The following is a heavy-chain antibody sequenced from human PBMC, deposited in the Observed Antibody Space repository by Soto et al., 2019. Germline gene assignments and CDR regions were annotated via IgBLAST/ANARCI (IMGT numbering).Heavy chain of an antibody. CDR3: ASGNCGSSCLRMDV. D-gene: IGHD2-15*01. Sequence: GGSLRLSCAASGFRFSSFAMNWVRQAPGKGLEWVAGISSSGHTTYYADSVKGRFTISRDNSKNTLFLQVSSLRAEDTAVYYCASGNCGSSCLRMDVWGQGTTVTVSS. J-gene: IGHJ6*02. CDR1: GFRFSSFA. V-gene: IGHV3-23*01. CDR2: ISSSGHTT.